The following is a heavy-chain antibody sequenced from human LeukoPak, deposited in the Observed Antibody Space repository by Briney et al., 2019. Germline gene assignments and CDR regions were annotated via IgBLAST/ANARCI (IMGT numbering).Heavy chain of an antibody. J-gene: IGHJ4*02. CDR1: GFTFSSYW. CDR3: ARARYNSSWSDY. D-gene: IGHD6-13*01. V-gene: IGHV3-74*01. CDR2: INSDGSST. Sequence: LTGGSLRLSCAASGFTFSSYWMHWVRHAPGKGLVWVSRINSDGSSTSYADSVKGRFTISRDNAKNTLYLQMNSLRAEDTAVYYCARARYNSSWSDYWGQGTLVTVSS.